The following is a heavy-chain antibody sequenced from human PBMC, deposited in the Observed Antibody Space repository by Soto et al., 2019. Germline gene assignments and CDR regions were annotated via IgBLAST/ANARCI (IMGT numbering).Heavy chain of an antibody. V-gene: IGHV3-48*01. Sequence: EVQLVESGGGLVQPGGSLRLSCAASGFTFSSYSMNWVRQAPGKGLEWVSYISSSSSTIYYADSVKGRFTISRDNAKNSLYRQMNSLRAEDTAVYYCARDIVVVAATDLDYWGQGTLVTVSS. CDR1: GFTFSSYS. CDR2: ISSSSSTI. CDR3: ARDIVVVAATDLDY. D-gene: IGHD2-15*01. J-gene: IGHJ4*02.